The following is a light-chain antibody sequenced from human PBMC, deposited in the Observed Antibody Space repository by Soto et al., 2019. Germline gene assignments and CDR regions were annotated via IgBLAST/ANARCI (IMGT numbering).Light chain of an antibody. J-gene: IGLJ1*01. Sequence: QSVLTQPPSVSGAPGQRVTISCTGTSPNIGTYDVHWYQHLPGTAPNLLIYDNINRPSGVPDRFSGSKSGTSASLAITGLQAEDEADYYCQSYDTSLSGYVFGTGTRSPS. V-gene: IGLV1-40*01. CDR2: DNI. CDR3: QSYDTSLSGYV. CDR1: SPNIGTYD.